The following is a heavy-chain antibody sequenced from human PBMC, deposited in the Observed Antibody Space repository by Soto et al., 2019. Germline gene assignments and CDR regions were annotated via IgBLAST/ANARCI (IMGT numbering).Heavy chain of an antibody. V-gene: IGHV1-69*13. CDR1: GGTFSSYA. D-gene: IGHD3-10*01. J-gene: IGHJ3*02. Sequence: ASVKVSCKASGGTFSSYAISWVRQAPGQGLEWMGGIIPIFGTANYAQKFQGRVTITADESTSTAYMELSSLRSEDTAVYYCARDPYGSGSYSVAFDIWGQGTMVTVSS. CDR2: IIPIFGTA. CDR3: ARDPYGSGSYSVAFDI.